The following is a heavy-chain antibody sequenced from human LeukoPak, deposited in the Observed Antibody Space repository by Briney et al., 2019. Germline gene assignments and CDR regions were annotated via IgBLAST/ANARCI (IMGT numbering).Heavy chain of an antibody. CDR2: IYYSGNT. J-gene: IGHJ5*02. Sequence: PSETLSLTCTVSGGSISSSSYYWGWIRQPPGKGLEWIGSIYYSGNTYYNPSLKSRVTISVDTSKNQFSLKLSSVTAADTAVYYCARVGVLRRVNNWFDPWGEGTLVTVSS. CDR1: GGSISSSSYY. D-gene: IGHD2/OR15-2a*01. V-gene: IGHV4-39*07. CDR3: ARVGVLRRVNNWFDP.